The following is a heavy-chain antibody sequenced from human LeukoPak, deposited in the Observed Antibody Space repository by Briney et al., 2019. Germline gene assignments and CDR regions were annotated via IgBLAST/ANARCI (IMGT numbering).Heavy chain of an antibody. Sequence: SETLSLTCIVSGGSISSYYWNWIRQPPGKGLEWIGYIYYSGSTNYNPSLKSRVTISVDTSTNQFSLELSSVTAADSAVYYCARGDDSKSTYFDYWGQGTLVAVSS. CDR2: IYYSGST. V-gene: IGHV4-59*01. CDR1: GGSISSYY. D-gene: IGHD3-3*01. J-gene: IGHJ4*02. CDR3: ARGDDSKSTYFDY.